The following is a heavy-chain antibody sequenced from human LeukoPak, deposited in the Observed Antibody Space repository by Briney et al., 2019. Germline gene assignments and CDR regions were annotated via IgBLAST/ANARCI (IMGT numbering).Heavy chain of an antibody. CDR1: GFTFVNAS. J-gene: IGHJ4*02. D-gene: IGHD5-18*01. V-gene: IGHV3-23*01. Sequence: PGGSLRLSCLTSGFTFVNASMSWVRQAPGKGLEWVSTISGSGGTTYYADSVKGRFTISRDNSKNTLYLQMNSLRAEDTAVYYCAKGPAMAVFDYWGQGTLVTVSS. CDR2: ISGSGGTT. CDR3: AKGPAMAVFDY.